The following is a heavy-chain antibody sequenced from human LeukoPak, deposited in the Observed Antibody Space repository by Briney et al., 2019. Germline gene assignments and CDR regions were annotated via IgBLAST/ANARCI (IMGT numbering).Heavy chain of an antibody. Sequence: GALVKVSCKASGYTFTSYYMHWVRQAPGQGLEWMGIINPSGGSTSYAQKFQGRVTMTRDTSTSTVYMELSSLRSEDTAVYYCARDVRYCSSTSCYRLRYYYYGMDVWGQGTTVTVSS. V-gene: IGHV1-46*01. J-gene: IGHJ6*02. CDR2: INPSGGST. CDR3: ARDVRYCSSTSCYRLRYYYYGMDV. CDR1: GYTFTSYY. D-gene: IGHD2-2*01.